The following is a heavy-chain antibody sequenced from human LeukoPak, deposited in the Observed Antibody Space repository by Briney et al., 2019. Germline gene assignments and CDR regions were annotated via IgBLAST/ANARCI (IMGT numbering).Heavy chain of an antibody. CDR1: GYTFTGYF. D-gene: IGHD2-2*01. Sequence: ASVKVSCKASGYTFTGYFMHCVRQAPGQGLEWMGWINPNSGGTNYAQKFQGRVTMTRDTSISTAYMELSRLRSDDTDVYYCASSIVYCSSTSCYFNWGQGTLVTVSS. J-gene: IGHJ4*02. CDR2: INPNSGGT. V-gene: IGHV1-2*02. CDR3: ASSIVYCSSTSCYFN.